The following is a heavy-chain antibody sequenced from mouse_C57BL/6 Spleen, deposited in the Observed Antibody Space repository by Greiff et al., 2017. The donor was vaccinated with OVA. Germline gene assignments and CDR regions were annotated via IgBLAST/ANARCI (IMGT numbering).Heavy chain of an antibody. CDR2: ISYDGSN. D-gene: IGHD2-2*01. J-gene: IGHJ4*01. V-gene: IGHV3-6*01. CDR1: GYSITSGYY. Sequence: EVKLVESGPGLVKPSQSLSLTCSVTGYSITSGYYWNWIRQFPGNKLEWMGYISYDGSNNYNPSLKNRISITRDTSKNQFFLKLNSVTTEDTATYDCERGGYYDAMDYWGQGTSVTVSS. CDR3: ERGGYYDAMDY.